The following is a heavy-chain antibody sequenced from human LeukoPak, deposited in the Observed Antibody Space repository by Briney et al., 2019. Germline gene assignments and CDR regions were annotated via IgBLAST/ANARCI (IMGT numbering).Heavy chain of an antibody. V-gene: IGHV3-7*01. CDR3: AREPLDTSGYYYGTLDY. Sequence: PGGSLRLSCAASGFIISDYWMNWVRQVPGKGLEWVANINEDGSVQDYVDSVRGRFTISRDNAKNSVYLQMNSLRVEDTAVYYCAREPLDTSGYYYGTLDYWGQGTLVTVSS. CDR2: INEDGSVQ. D-gene: IGHD3-22*01. CDR1: GFIISDYW. J-gene: IGHJ4*02.